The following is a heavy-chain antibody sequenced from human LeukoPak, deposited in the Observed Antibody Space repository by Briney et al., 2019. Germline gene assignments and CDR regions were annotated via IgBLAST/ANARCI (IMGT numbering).Heavy chain of an antibody. CDR3: ARAGCSGGSCYESRGAFDI. J-gene: IGHJ3*02. CDR1: GGSISSSIYY. CDR2: VYYSGTT. V-gene: IGHV4-39*07. Sequence: SETLSLTCSVSGGSISSSIYYWGWIRQSPGKGLEWIGNVYYSGTTYYNPSLMSRVTISVDTSKNQFSLKLSSVTAADTAVYYCARAGCSGGSCYESRGAFDIWGQGTMVTVSS. D-gene: IGHD2-15*01.